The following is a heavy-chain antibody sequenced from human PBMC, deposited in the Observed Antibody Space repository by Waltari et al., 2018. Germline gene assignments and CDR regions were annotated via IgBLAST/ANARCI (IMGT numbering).Heavy chain of an antibody. CDR3: ASQSTTLFDY. Sequence: QVQLVESGGGVVQPGRSLRLSCAASGSPFSGFGMPWVRQAPGKGLEWVAVIWHDGSNEYYVDSVKGRFTISRDNSKNTLYLQMNSLRAEDSAVYYCASQSTTLFDYWGQGTLVTVSS. D-gene: IGHD2-15*01. V-gene: IGHV3-33*01. CDR2: IWHDGSNE. J-gene: IGHJ4*02. CDR1: GSPFSGFG.